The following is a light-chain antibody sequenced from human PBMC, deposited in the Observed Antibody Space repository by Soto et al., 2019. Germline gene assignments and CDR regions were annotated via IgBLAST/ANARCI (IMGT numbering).Light chain of an antibody. CDR2: AAS. CDR3: KQLNSYSIT. Sequence: IQLTQSPSSLSASVGDRVTITCRASQGISSYLAWYQQKPGKAPKLLIYAASTSQSGVPSRFSGSGSGTDFTLTISSLQPEDFATYYCKQLNSYSITFGQGTRLEIK. V-gene: IGKV1-9*01. CDR1: QGISSY. J-gene: IGKJ5*01.